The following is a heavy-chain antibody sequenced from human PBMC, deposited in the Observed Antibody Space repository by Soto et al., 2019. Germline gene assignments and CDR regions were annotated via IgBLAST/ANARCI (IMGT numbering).Heavy chain of an antibody. D-gene: IGHD6-19*01. V-gene: IGHV4-30-4*01. Sequence: SETLSLTCTVSGCSISSGDYYWSWIRQPPGKGLEWIGYIYYSGSTYYNPSLKSRVTISVDTSKTQFSLKLSSVTAADSAVYYCASAGYSRGWYEFNWFDPWGQGTLVTVSS. CDR2: IYYSGST. J-gene: IGHJ5*02. CDR1: GCSISSGDYY. CDR3: ASAGYSRGWYEFNWFDP.